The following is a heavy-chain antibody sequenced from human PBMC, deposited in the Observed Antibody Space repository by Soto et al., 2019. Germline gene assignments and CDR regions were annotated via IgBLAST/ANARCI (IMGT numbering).Heavy chain of an antibody. CDR3: TRAVEIQLWTSFDY. D-gene: IGHD5-18*01. Sequence: GGSLRLSCTASGFTFGDYAMSWFRQAPGKGLEWVGFIRSKAYGGTTEYAASVKGRFTISRDDSKSIAYLQMNSLKTEDTAVYYCTRAVEIQLWTSFDYWGQGPLVTVSS. CDR2: IRSKAYGGTT. J-gene: IGHJ4*02. CDR1: GFTFGDYA. V-gene: IGHV3-49*03.